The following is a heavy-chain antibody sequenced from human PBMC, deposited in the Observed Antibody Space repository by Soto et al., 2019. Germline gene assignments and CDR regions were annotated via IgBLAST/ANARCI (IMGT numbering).Heavy chain of an antibody. V-gene: IGHV1-8*01. CDR2: MNPNSGNT. Sequence: ASVKVSCKASGYTFTSYDINWVRQATGQGLEWMGWMNPNSGNTGYAQKFQGRVTMTRNTSISTAYMELSSLRSEDTAVYYCATQGYCISTSCYGSGFDPWGQGNLVTVS. J-gene: IGHJ5*02. D-gene: IGHD2-2*01. CDR3: ATQGYCISTSCYGSGFDP. CDR1: GYTFTSYD.